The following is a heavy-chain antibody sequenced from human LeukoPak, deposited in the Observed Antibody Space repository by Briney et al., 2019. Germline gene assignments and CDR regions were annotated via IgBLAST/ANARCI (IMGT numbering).Heavy chain of an antibody. D-gene: IGHD5-18*01. CDR1: GYTFTGYD. V-gene: IGHV1-8*01. CDR2: MNPNSGNT. CDR3: ARGRVDTAMDHVFDY. Sequence: ASVKVSCKASGYTFTGYDINWVRQATGQGLEWIGWMNPNSGNTGYAQKFQGRVTMTRNTSISTAYMELSSLRSEDTAVYYCARGRVDTAMDHVFDYWGQGTLVTVSS. J-gene: IGHJ4*02.